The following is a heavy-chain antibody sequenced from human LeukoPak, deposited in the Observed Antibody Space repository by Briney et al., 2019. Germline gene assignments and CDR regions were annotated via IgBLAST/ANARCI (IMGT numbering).Heavy chain of an antibody. CDR2: LYTNDNT. J-gene: IGHJ6*03. D-gene: IGHD2-21*02. CDR1: GGSITSGRYY. Sequence: SETLSLTCSVSGGSITSGRYYWTWVRQPAGKGLEWIGRLYTNDNTNYDPSLESRVSISVDTSKSQFYLQLTSVTAADTAVYFCARGVVTDDYYMDVWGKGITVIVSS. V-gene: IGHV4-61*02. CDR3: ARGVVTDDYYMDV.